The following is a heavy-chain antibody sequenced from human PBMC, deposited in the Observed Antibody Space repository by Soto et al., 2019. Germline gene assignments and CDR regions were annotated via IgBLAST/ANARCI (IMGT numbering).Heavy chain of an antibody. CDR2: IYYSGST. V-gene: IGHV4-59*01. J-gene: IGHJ5*02. CDR1: GASISSYY. D-gene: IGHD1-26*01. Sequence: SPTRSLTCSVSGASISSYYWSWSGQPAGKGMEWIGYIYYSGSTSYNPSLKSRVTISVDTSKNQFSLKLSSVTAAATAVYYCARESSGSYLYNWFDPWGQGTLVTVSS. CDR3: ARESSGSYLYNWFDP.